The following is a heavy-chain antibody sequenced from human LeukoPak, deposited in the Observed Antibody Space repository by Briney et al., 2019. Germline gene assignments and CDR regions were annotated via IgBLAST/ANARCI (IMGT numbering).Heavy chain of an antibody. CDR2: INHSGSP. CDR3: ARLEQYQLLTKIYYYYYMDV. V-gene: IGHV4-34*01. CDR1: GGSFSGYY. Sequence: SETLSLTCAVYGGSFSGYYWSWIRQPPGKGLEWIGEINHSGSPNYNPSLKSRVTISVDTSKNQFSLKLSSVTAADTAVYYCARLEQYQLLTKIYYYYYMDVWGKGTTVTVSS. J-gene: IGHJ6*03. D-gene: IGHD2-2*01.